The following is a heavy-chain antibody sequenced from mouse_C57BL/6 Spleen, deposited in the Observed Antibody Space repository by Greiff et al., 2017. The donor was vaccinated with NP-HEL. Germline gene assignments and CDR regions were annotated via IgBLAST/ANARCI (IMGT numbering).Heavy chain of an antibody. D-gene: IGHD1-1*01. CDR3: TTGGITTVVAFYWYFDV. J-gene: IGHJ1*03. CDR2: IDPEDGDT. CDR1: GFNIKDYY. V-gene: IGHV14-1*01. Sequence: EVQLQQSGAELVRPGASVKLSCTASGFNIKDYYMHWVKQRPEQGLEWIGRIDPEDGDTEYAPKFQGKATMTADTSSNTAYLQLSSLTSEDTAVYYCTTGGITTVVAFYWYFDVWGTGTTVTVSS.